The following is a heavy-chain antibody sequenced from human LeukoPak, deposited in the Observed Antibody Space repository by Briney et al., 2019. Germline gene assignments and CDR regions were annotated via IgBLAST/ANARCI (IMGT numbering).Heavy chain of an antibody. J-gene: IGHJ6*03. Sequence: GGSLRLSCSASSFTFGAYAMHWVRQAPGKGLEYVSAISSNGGSTYYANSVKGRFTISRDNSKNTLYLQMNSLRAEDTAVYYCATDYYDKAYYYYMDVWGKGTTVTVSS. CDR2: ISSNGGST. CDR3: ATDYYDKAYYYYMDV. CDR1: SFTFGAYA. V-gene: IGHV3-64*04. D-gene: IGHD3-22*01.